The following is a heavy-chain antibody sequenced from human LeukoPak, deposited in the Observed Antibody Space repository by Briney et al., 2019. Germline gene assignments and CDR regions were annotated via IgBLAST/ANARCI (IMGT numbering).Heavy chain of an antibody. CDR1: GFTFSSYW. CDR2: IKEDGSEK. Sequence: GSLRLSCAVSGFTFSSYWMTWVRQAPGKGLEWVANIKEDGSEKYYVDSVKGRFTISRDNAKNSLYLQMNSLRAEDTAVYYCARDRTLSAYWGQGTLVTVSS. J-gene: IGHJ4*02. V-gene: IGHV3-7*01. D-gene: IGHD1/OR15-1a*01. CDR3: ARDRTLSAY.